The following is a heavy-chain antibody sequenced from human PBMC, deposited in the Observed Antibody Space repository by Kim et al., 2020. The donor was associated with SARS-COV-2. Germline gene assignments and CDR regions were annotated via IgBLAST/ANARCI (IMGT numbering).Heavy chain of an antibody. CDR3: ARDPPISTTVTPYYFDY. CDR1: GYTFTSYY. CDR2: INPSGGST. D-gene: IGHD4-17*01. J-gene: IGHJ4*02. V-gene: IGHV1-46*01. Sequence: ASVKVSCKASGYTFTSYYMHWVRQAPGQGLEWMGIINPSGGSTSYAQKFQGRVTMTRDTSTSTVYMELSSLRSEDTAVYYCARDPPISTTVTPYYFDYWGQGTLVTVSS.